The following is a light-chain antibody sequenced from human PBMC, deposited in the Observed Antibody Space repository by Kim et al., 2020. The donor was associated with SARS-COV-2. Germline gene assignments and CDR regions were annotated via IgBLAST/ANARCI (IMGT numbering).Light chain of an antibody. CDR1: SSDVGYYNC. Sequence: GGTITISCTRTSSDVGYYNCVSWYQQHPGKAPHLIMYDVSERASGVSHRFSGSQSGNTASLTISGLRAEDDADYYCSSHTTSSTYVFGSGTRVTVL. V-gene: IGLV2-14*03. CDR2: DVS. J-gene: IGLJ1*01. CDR3: SSHTTSSTYV.